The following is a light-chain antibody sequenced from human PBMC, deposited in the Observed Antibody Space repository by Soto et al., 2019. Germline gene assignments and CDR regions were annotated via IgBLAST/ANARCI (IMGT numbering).Light chain of an antibody. V-gene: IGLV2-14*01. CDR1: SSDVGGYNY. Sequence: QSALTQPRSVSGSPGQSVTISCTGTSSDVGGYNYVSWYQQHPGKAPKLIIYEVSNRPSGISNRFSGSKSGNTASLTISGLQAEDEADCYCNSYTNTAARVFGTGTKVTVL. J-gene: IGLJ1*01. CDR2: EVS. CDR3: NSYTNTAARV.